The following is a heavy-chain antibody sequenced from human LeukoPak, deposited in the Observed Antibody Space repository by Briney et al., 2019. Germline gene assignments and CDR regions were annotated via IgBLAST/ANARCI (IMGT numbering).Heavy chain of an antibody. CDR2: IYYSGST. J-gene: IGHJ4*02. CDR1: GGSISSSSYY. Sequence: PSETLSLTCTVSGGSISSSSYYWGWIRQPPGKGLEWIGSIYYSGSTYYNPSLKSRVTISVDTSKNQFSLKLSSVTAADTAVYYCAREGPVVPAAMYDYWGQGTLVTVSS. D-gene: IGHD2-2*01. CDR3: AREGPVVPAAMYDY. V-gene: IGHV4-39*07.